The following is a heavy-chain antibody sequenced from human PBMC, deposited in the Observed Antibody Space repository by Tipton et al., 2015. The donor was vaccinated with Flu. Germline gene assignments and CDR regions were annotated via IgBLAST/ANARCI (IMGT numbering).Heavy chain of an antibody. J-gene: IGHJ4*02. V-gene: IGHV4-31*03. CDR3: ARAGSGFQVVAFDN. Sequence: GLVKPSQTLSLTCTVSGGSISSGGAYWSWIRQHPGKGLEWIGGIYYSGSTYKNPSLTSRVTISVDTSKNQFSLNLKSVTAADTAVYYCARAGSGFQVVAFDNWGQGTLVTVSS. CDR2: IYYSGST. CDR1: GGSISSGGAY. D-gene: IGHD2-15*01.